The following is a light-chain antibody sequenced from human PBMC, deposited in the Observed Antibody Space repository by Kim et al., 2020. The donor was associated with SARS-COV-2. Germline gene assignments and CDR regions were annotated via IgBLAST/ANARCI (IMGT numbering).Light chain of an antibody. J-gene: IGLJ3*02. Sequence: TGTSSGTRSRGSITSNYWQWYQHRPCSAPSTMIYGVNPGPSGVPDRFSGSIDSSSNSASLAISGLKTEDEADYYCQAYDSSSRNWVFGGGTQLTVL. CDR2: GVN. V-gene: IGLV6-57*03. CDR3: QAYDSSSRNWV. CDR1: RGSITSNY.